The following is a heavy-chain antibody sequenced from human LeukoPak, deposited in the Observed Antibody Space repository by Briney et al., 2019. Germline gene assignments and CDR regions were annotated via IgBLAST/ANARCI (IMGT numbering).Heavy chain of an antibody. CDR2: ISGSGGST. V-gene: IGHV3-23*01. Sequence: GGSLRLSCVGSGFSFSSYAMNWVRQAPGKGLEWVSAISGSGGSTYYADSVKGRFTISRDNSKNTLYLQMNSLRAEDTAVYYCAKVILRYFDWLSFDYWGQGTLVTVSS. CDR1: GFSFSSYA. CDR3: AKVILRYFDWLSFDY. D-gene: IGHD3-9*01. J-gene: IGHJ4*02.